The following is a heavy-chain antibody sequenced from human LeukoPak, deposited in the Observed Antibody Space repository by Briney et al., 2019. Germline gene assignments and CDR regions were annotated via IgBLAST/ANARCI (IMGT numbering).Heavy chain of an antibody. CDR3: ARDEYSSSSEYYYYGMDV. CDR1: GGTFSSYA. J-gene: IGHJ6*02. Sequence: GASVKVSCKASGGTFSSYAISWVRQAPGQGLEWMGGIIPIFGTANYAQKFQGRVTITADESTSTTYMELSSLRSEDTAVYYCARDEYSSSSEYYYYGMDVWGQGTTVTVSS. V-gene: IGHV1-69*13. CDR2: IIPIFGTA. D-gene: IGHD6-6*01.